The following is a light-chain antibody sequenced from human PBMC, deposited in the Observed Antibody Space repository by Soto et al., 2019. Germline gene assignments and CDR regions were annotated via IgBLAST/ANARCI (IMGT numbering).Light chain of an antibody. CDR3: QQNNNWPRT. CDR1: QSANSD. CDR2: GSS. Sequence: ETVMTQSPATLSVSPGERATLSCRASQSANSDLAWYQKKPGQAPRLLIYGSSTRATGIPARFSGGGSGTEFTLTISSLQSEDFAVYYCQQNNNWPRTFGQGTKV. V-gene: IGKV3-15*01. J-gene: IGKJ1*01.